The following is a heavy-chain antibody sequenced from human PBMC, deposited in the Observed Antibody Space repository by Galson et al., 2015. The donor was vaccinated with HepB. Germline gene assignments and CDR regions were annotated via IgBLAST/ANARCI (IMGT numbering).Heavy chain of an antibody. CDR1: GFTFSSYA. CDR2: ISGSGGST. Sequence: SLRLSCAASGFTFSSYAMSWVRQAPGKGLEWVSAISGSGGSTYYADSVKGRFTISRDNSKNTLYLQMNSLRAEDTAVYYCARAFDSSSPTGPESDDWGQGTLVTVSS. D-gene: IGHD6-13*01. V-gene: IGHV3-23*01. CDR3: ARAFDSSSPTGPESDD. J-gene: IGHJ4*02.